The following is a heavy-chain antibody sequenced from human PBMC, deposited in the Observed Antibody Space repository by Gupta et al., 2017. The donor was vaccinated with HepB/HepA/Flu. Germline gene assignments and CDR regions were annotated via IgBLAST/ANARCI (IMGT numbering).Heavy chain of an antibody. Sequence: QVQLQQWGAGLLKPSETLSLTCAVYGGSFSGYYWSWIRQPPGKGLEWIGEINHSGSTNDNPSIKSRVTISVETSKKKLSMKMRAVTAADTAVDDGARGLFWAYGGQGTMVTVSS. J-gene: IGHJ4*02. V-gene: IGHV4-34*01. D-gene: IGHD3-9*01. CDR2: INHSGST. CDR3: ARGLFWAY. CDR1: GGSFSGYY.